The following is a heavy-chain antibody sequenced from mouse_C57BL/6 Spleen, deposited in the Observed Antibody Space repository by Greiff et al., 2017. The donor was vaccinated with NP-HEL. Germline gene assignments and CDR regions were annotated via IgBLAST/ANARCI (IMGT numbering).Heavy chain of an antibody. Sequence: EVQGVESGGGLVKPGGSLKLSCAASGFTFSDYGMHWVRQAPEKGLEWVAYISSGSSTIYYADTVKGRFTITRDNAKNTLFLQMTSLRSEDTDMYYCARDGAYCSNYDAMDYWGQGTSVTVSS. CDR1: GFTFSDYG. CDR2: ISSGSSTI. J-gene: IGHJ4*01. V-gene: IGHV5-17*01. D-gene: IGHD2-5*01. CDR3: ARDGAYCSNYDAMDY.